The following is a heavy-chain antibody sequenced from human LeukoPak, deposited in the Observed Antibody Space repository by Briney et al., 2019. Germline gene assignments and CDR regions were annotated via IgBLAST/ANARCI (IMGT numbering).Heavy chain of an antibody. CDR3: ARSSGTGTFSY. CDR2: VYYGRSP. D-gene: IGHD6-25*01. J-gene: IGHJ4*02. V-gene: IGHV4-39*02. CDR1: GDSISRCTYY. Sequence: SETLSLTCTVSGDSISRCTYYWAWIRQPPGKGLEWIGSVYYGRSPYFNPSLESRATISVDTSKNHFSLKMSSVTAADTAVYYCARSSGTGTFSYWGQGTLVTVSS.